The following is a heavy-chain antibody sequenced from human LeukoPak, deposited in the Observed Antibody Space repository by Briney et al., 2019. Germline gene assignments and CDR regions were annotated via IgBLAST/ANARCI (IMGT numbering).Heavy chain of an antibody. CDR1: GYTFTGYY. Sequence: ASVKVSCKASGYTFTGYYMDWVRQAPGQGLEWMGWINPNSGGTNYAQKFQGRVTMTRDTSISTAYMELSRLRSDDTAVYYCARVVVVPAAMMGNDYYYYMDVWGKGTTVTVSS. J-gene: IGHJ6*03. CDR3: ARVVVVPAAMMGNDYYYYMDV. CDR2: INPNSGGT. V-gene: IGHV1-2*02. D-gene: IGHD2-2*01.